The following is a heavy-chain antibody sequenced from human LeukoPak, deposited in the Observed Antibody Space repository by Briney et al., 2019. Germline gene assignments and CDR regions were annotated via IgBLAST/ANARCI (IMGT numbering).Heavy chain of an antibody. CDR3: ARDLRVDVYWWLFHDY. J-gene: IGHJ4*02. CDR2: IIPIFGTA. D-gene: IGHD3-22*01. CDR1: GGTFSSYA. V-gene: IGHV1-69*05. Sequence: VASVKVSCXASGGTFSSYAISWVRQAHGQGLEWMGRIIPIFGTANYAQKFQGRVTITTDESTSTAYMELSSLRSEDTAVYYCARDLRVDVYWWLFHDYWGQGTLVTVSS.